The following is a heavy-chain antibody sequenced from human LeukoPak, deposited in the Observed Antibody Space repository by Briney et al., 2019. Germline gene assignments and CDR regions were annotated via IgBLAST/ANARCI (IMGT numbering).Heavy chain of an antibody. J-gene: IGHJ4*02. D-gene: IGHD2-15*01. CDR3: ARDSVVVVAATYYFDY. Sequence: ASVKVSCKAPGYTLTSYYMHWVRQAPGQGLEWMGIINPSGGSTSYAQKFQGRVTMTRDTSTSTVYMELSSLRSEDTAAYYCARDSVVVVAATYYFDYWGQGTLVTVSS. CDR1: GYTLTSYY. CDR2: INPSGGST. V-gene: IGHV1-46*01.